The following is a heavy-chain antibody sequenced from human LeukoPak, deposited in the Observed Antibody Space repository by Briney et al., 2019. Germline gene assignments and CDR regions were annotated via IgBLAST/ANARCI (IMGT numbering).Heavy chain of an antibody. J-gene: IGHJ3*02. V-gene: IGHV3-48*02. D-gene: IGHD5-24*01. CDR3: ARGRRWLQPDAFDI. Sequence: PGGSLRLSCAASGFTFSSYSMNWVRQAPGKGLEWVSYISSSSSTIYYADSVKGRFTISRDNAKNSLYLQMNSLRDEDTAVYYCARGRRWLQPDAFDIWGQGTMDTVSS. CDR1: GFTFSSYS. CDR2: ISSSSSTI.